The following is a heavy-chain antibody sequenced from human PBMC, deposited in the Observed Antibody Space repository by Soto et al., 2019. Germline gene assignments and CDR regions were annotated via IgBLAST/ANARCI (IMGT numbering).Heavy chain of an antibody. J-gene: IGHJ6*02. CDR3: AAGDGSGNEHYYGMDV. D-gene: IGHD3-10*01. CDR2: IVVGSGNT. Sequence: ASVKVSCKASGFTFTSSAMQWVRQARGQRLEWIGWIVVGSGNTNYAQKFQERVTITRDMSTSTAYMELSSLRSEDTAVYYCAAGDGSGNEHYYGMDVWGQGTTVTVSS. V-gene: IGHV1-58*02. CDR1: GFTFTSSA.